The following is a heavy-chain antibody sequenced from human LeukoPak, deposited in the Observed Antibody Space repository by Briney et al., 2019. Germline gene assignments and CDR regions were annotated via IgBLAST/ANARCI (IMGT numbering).Heavy chain of an antibody. CDR1: GGSISTTNYY. V-gene: IGHV4-39*01. J-gene: IGHJ5*02. D-gene: IGHD3-3*01. CDR2: IYSSGNT. CDR3: ARHSGLRSPFDP. Sequence: SEXLSLTCTVSGGSISTTNYYWGWIRQPPGRDLEWIGSIYSSGNTYYNPSLESRVAISVDTSKNQLSLKLTSATAADTSVYYCARHSGLRSPFDPWGQGTLVTVSS.